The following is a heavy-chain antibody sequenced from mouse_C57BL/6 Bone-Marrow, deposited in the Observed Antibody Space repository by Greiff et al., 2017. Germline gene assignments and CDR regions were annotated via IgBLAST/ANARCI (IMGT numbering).Heavy chain of an antibody. V-gene: IGHV1-63*01. D-gene: IGHD1-2*01. CDR3: ARTGYPVPFDY. J-gene: IGHJ2*01. CDR2: IYPGGGYT. CDR1: GYTFTNYW. Sequence: VQLQQSGAELVRPGTSVKMSCKASGYTFTNYWIGWAKQRPGHGLEWIGDIYPGGGYTNYNEKFKGKATLTADKSSSTAYLQFSSLTSEDSAIYYCARTGYPVPFDYWGQGTTLTVSS.